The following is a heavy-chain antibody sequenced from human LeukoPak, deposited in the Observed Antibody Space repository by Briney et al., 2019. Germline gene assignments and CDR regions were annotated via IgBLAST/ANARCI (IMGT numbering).Heavy chain of an antibody. V-gene: IGHV1-2*02. Sequence: ASVKVSCKSSGFTFADHYIHWVRQGPGQGLEWMGYIGPHSTFTSSPQEFQGRVTMTRDASMSTAYMELTRLTSDDTAVYYCVREGEGPLSKDFDYWGQGTLVTVSS. CDR1: GFTFADHY. J-gene: IGHJ4*02. CDR2: IGPHSTFT. D-gene: IGHD2/OR15-2a*01. CDR3: VREGEGPLSKDFDY.